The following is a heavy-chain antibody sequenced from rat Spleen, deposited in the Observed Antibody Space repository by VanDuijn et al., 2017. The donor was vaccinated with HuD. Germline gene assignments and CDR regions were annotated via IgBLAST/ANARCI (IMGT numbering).Heavy chain of an antibody. CDR2: IIYDGSST. CDR1: GFTFSDYA. Sequence: EVQLVESGGGLVQPGNSLKLSCAASGFTFSDYAMAWVRQSPKKGLEWVATIIYDGSSTYYRDSVEGRFTISRDNAKSTLYLQMDSLRSEDTATYYCATYNSGYDWFAYWGQGTLVTVSS. CDR3: ATYNSGYDWFAY. V-gene: IGHV5S10*01. J-gene: IGHJ3*01. D-gene: IGHD4-3*01.